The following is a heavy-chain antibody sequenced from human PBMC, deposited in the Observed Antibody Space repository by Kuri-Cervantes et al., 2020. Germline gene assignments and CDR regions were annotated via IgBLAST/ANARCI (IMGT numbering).Heavy chain of an antibody. Sequence: SESLSLTCTVSSRSISSYYWSWIRQPPGKGREWSGYIYYSGSTNYNPSLKSGVTISVDTSKNQFSLKLSSVTAAASALYYCARAVTMVRGVMCRFDPWGQGTLVTVSS. D-gene: IGHD3-10*01. CDR2: IYYSGST. J-gene: IGHJ5*02. CDR1: SRSISSYY. CDR3: ARAVTMVRGVMCRFDP. V-gene: IGHV4-59*13.